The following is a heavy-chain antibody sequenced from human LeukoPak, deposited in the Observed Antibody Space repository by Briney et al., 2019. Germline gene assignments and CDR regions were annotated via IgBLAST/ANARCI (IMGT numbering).Heavy chain of an antibody. CDR3: ARWAGNYYGSSGYPRPFEY. V-gene: IGHV3-7*01. D-gene: IGHD3-22*01. CDR1: GFTFSNYW. Sequence: GGSLRPSCAGSGFTFSNYWMSWVRQAPGKGLEWVANIKEDGSETYYVDSVKGRLTISRDNAKNSLYLQMNSLRAEDTAVYYCARWAGNYYGSSGYPRPFEYWGQGTLVTVSS. CDR2: IKEDGSET. J-gene: IGHJ4*02.